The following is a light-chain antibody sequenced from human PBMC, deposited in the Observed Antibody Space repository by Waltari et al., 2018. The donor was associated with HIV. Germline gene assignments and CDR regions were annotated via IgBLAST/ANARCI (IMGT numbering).Light chain of an antibody. Sequence: QSALTQPRSVSGSPGQSVTISCSGTISDVGGYNYVSWYQQHPGKAPKLMISDVSRRPSGVPDRFSGSKSGNTASLTISGLQAEDEADYYCCSYAGSYTLYVFGTGTKVTVL. J-gene: IGLJ1*01. CDR3: CSYAGSYTLYV. V-gene: IGLV2-11*01. CDR2: DVS. CDR1: ISDVGGYNY.